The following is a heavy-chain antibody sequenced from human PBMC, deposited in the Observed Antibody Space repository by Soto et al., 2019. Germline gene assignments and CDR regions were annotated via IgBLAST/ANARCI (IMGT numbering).Heavy chain of an antibody. Sequence: PWGSLRLSCAASGFTFSSYAMSWVRQAPGKGLEWVSAISGSGGSTYYADSVKGRFTISRDNSKNTLYLQMNSLRAEDTAVYYCAKDLVVEQHSHFDYWGQGTLVTVSS. CDR3: AKDLVVEQHSHFDY. V-gene: IGHV3-23*01. D-gene: IGHD2-15*01. J-gene: IGHJ4*02. CDR2: ISGSGGST. CDR1: GFTFSSYA.